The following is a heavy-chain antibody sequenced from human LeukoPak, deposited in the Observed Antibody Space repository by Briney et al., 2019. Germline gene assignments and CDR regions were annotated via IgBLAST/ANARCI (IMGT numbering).Heavy chain of an antibody. J-gene: IGHJ4*02. V-gene: IGHV1-18*01. CDR3: ARDRKPPSLGSSWYGFLDY. D-gene: IGHD6-13*01. CDR2: ISAYNGNT. CDR1: GYTFTSYG. Sequence: ASVNVSCRASGYTFTSYGISWVRQAPGQGLEWMGCISAYNGNTNYAQKRQGRVTKTTDTSTSTAYMELRSLRSDDTDVYYCARDRKPPSLGSSWYGFLDYWGQGTLVTVSS.